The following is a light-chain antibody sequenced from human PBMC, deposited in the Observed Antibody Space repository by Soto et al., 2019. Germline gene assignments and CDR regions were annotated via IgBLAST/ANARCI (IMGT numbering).Light chain of an antibody. V-gene: IGKV3-15*01. CDR3: QQFKNCPHT. CDR2: VAS. CDR1: QSVNQK. Sequence: EIELTQSPATLSVSPGERATLSCRASQSVNQKLGWYQQKPGQAPRLLIYVASYRATGIPARFSGSGSGTDYTLTISNLQAEDFAVYYCQQFKNCPHTFGQGTRLEI. J-gene: IGKJ2*01.